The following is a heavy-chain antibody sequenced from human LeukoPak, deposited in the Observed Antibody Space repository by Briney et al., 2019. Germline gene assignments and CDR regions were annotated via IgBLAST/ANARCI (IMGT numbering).Heavy chain of an antibody. CDR1: GFTFSSYG. CDR3: ARVGPGYCSGGSCYYGPLGY. D-gene: IGHD2-15*01. J-gene: IGHJ4*02. V-gene: IGHV3-30*02. CDR2: IRYDGSNK. Sequence: GGSLRLSCAASGFTFSSYGMHWVRQAPGKGLEWVAFIRYDGSNKYYADSVKGRFTISRDNSKNTLYLQMNSLRAEDTAVYYCARVGPGYCSGGSCYYGPLGYWGQGTLVTVSS.